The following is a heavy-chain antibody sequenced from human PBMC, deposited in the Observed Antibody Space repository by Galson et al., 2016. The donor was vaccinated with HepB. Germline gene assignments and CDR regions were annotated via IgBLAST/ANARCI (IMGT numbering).Heavy chain of an antibody. J-gene: IGHJ4*02. CDR2: IFYSGNT. Sequence: SETLSLTCSVSGASMSSGRYYWGWIRQTPGQGLEWLGSIFYSGNTYYNPSLKRRISMSADTSKKQFSLKLRSVTAADTAVYFCARQADWQRFGGPYFDSWGQGMLVTVSS. CDR1: GASMSSGRYY. CDR3: ARQADWQRFGGPYFDS. V-gene: IGHV4-39*01. D-gene: IGHD5-12*01.